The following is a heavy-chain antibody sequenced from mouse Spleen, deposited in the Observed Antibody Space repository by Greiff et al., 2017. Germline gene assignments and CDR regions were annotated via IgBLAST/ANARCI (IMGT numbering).Heavy chain of an antibody. Sequence: QVQLQQSGAELARPGASVKMSCKASGYTFTSYTMHWVKQRPGQGLEWIGYINPSSGYTKYNQKFKDKATLTADKSSNTAYMQLSSLTSEDSAVYYCARALSTMITTGFAYWGQGTLVTVSA. D-gene: IGHD2-4*01. CDR3: ARALSTMITTGFAY. CDR1: GYTFTSYT. V-gene: IGHV1-4*01. CDR2: INPSSGYT. J-gene: IGHJ3*01.